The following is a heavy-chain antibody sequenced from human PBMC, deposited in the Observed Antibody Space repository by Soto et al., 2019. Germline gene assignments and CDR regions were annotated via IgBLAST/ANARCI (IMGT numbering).Heavy chain of an antibody. V-gene: IGHV4-4*02. CDR2: VYHNGLT. CDR3: XXDAAVPGETDRFDY. J-gene: IGHJ4*02. Sequence: QVQLQESGPGLVKPSGTLSLTCVVSGDSISSNVWWSWVRQPPGKGLEWIGEVYHNGLTNYNSSLRSRVTMSVDTSKTQFYLQLPSVTAADTXXXXXXXDAAVPGETDRFDYWGQGILVTV. CDR1: GDSISSNVW. D-gene: IGHD6-19*01.